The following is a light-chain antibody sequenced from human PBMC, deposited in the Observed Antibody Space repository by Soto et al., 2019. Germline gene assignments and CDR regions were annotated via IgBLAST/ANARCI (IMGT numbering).Light chain of an antibody. CDR2: GAS. CDR1: QSVSSR. CDR3: HQYNNFWT. J-gene: IGKJ1*01. Sequence: EIVMTQSPATLSVSPGERVTLSCRASQSVSSRLAWYHQKPCQSPRLLIYGASTRATGIPARFSGSGPGTEFTLTISSLQYEDFGLYYCHQYNNFWTFGQGTKVDIK. V-gene: IGKV3-15*01.